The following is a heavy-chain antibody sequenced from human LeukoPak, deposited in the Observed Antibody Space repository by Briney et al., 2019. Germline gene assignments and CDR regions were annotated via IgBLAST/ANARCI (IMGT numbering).Heavy chain of an antibody. CDR2: SSSSSSYI. J-gene: IGHJ4*02. CDR1: GFTFSSYS. V-gene: IGHV3-21*01. Sequence: GGSLRLSCAASGFTFSSYSMNWVRQAPGKGLEWVSSSSSSSSYIYYADSVKGRFTISRDNAKNSLYLQMNSLRAEDTAVYYCARVGWLREFDYWGQGTLVTVSS. D-gene: IGHD5-12*01. CDR3: ARVGWLREFDY.